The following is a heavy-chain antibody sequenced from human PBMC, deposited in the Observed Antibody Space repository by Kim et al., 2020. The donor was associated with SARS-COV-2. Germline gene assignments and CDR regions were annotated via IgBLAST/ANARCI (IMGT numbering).Heavy chain of an antibody. V-gene: IGHV3-23*01. CDR3: AKGGPIAVAGFFDY. D-gene: IGHD6-19*01. Sequence: AESVKGRFPIYRDNSKNTLYLQMNSLRAEDTAVYYCAKGGPIAVAGFFDYWGQGTLVTVSS. J-gene: IGHJ4*02.